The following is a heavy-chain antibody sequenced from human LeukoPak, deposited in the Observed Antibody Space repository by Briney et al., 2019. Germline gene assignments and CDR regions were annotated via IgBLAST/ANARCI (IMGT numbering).Heavy chain of an antibody. CDR3: ARDRIWFGELSDAFDI. D-gene: IGHD3-10*01. V-gene: IGHV1-18*01. Sequence: ASVKVSCKASGGTFSSYGISWVRQAPGQGLEWMGWISAYNGNTNYAQKLQGRVTMTTDTSTSTAYMELRSLRSDDTAVYYCARDRIWFGELSDAFDIWGQGTMVTVSS. J-gene: IGHJ3*02. CDR2: ISAYNGNT. CDR1: GGTFSSYG.